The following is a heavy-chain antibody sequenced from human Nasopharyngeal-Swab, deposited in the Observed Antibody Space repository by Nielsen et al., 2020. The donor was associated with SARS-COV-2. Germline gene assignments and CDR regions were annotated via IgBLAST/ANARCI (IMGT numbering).Heavy chain of an antibody. Sequence: WVREAPGQGLEWMGWINTNTGNPTYAQGFTGRFVFSLDTSVSTAYLQISSLKAEDTAVYYCARGGVGATDYWGQGTLVTVSS. CDR3: ARGGVGATDY. J-gene: IGHJ4*02. D-gene: IGHD1-26*01. V-gene: IGHV7-4-1*02. CDR2: INTNTGNP.